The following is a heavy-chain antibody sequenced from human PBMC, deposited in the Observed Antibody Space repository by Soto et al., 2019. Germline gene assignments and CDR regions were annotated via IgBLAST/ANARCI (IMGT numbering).Heavy chain of an antibody. CDR3: ARGYCSSTSCYPHDY. J-gene: IGHJ4*02. V-gene: IGHV4-39*01. CDR2: IYYSGST. D-gene: IGHD2-2*01. Sequence: SETLSLTWTVSGGSISSISYYWGWIRQPPGKGLEWIGSIYYSGSTYYNPSLKSRVTISVDTSKNQFSLKLSSVTAADTAVYYCARGYCSSTSCYPHDYWGQGTLVTVSS. CDR1: GGSISSISYY.